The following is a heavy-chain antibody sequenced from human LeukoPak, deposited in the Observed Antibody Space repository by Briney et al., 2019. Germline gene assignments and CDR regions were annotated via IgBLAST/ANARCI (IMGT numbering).Heavy chain of an antibody. J-gene: IGHJ4*02. CDR3: ARSRDTAMVLSY. CDR1: GGTFSSYA. Sequence: SVKVSCKASGGTFSSYAISWVRQAPGQGLEWMGRIIPIFGIANYAQKFQGRVTITADKSTSTAYMELSSLRSEDTAVYYCARSRDTAMVLSYWGQGTLATVSS. CDR2: IIPIFGIA. D-gene: IGHD5-18*01. V-gene: IGHV1-69*04.